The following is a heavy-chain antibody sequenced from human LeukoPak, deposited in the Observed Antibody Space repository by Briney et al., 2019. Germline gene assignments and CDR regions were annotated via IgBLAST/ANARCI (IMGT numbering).Heavy chain of an antibody. Sequence: PGGSLRLSCAASGFTFSYAWMSWVRQAPGKGLDWVGRIKSETDGGATDYAAPVKGRFATSRDDSNTTPYLQMNSLTTEDTAVYYCTTKFGDYRLRYYFDYWGQGTLVTVSS. V-gene: IGHV3-15*01. J-gene: IGHJ4*02. CDR3: TTKFGDYRLRYYFDY. CDR2: IKSETDGGAT. D-gene: IGHD4-17*01. CDR1: GFTFSYAW.